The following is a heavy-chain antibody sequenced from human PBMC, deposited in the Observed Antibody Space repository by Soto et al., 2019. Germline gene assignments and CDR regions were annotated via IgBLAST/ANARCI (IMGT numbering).Heavy chain of an antibody. CDR3: ARDRGVAPPVAGNTHYYYYMDV. J-gene: IGHJ6*03. CDR1: GYSFTNYG. D-gene: IGHD6-19*01. Sequence: QDRLVQSGVEVKKPGASVRVSCKASGYSFTNYGITWVRQAPGQGFEWMGWISAYNGNTNYAQTFQGRVTLTTDASTSTAYLELRSLRSDDTGVYYCARDRGVAPPVAGNTHYYYYMDVWGKGTTVTVSS. CDR2: ISAYNGNT. V-gene: IGHV1-18*01.